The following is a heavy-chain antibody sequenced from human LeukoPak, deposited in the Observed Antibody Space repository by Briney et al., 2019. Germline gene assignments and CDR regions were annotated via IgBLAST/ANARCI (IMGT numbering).Heavy chain of an antibody. CDR1: GFTVSSNY. CDR3: ARDATTGGMIY. Sequence: GGSLRLSCAASGFTVSSNYMNWVRQAPGKGLEWVSVIYSGGDTHHADSVKGRFTISRDNSKNTLYLQMNSLRAEDTAVYYCARDATTGGMIYWGQGTLVTVSS. V-gene: IGHV3-66*01. D-gene: IGHD1-1*01. J-gene: IGHJ4*02. CDR2: IYSGGDT.